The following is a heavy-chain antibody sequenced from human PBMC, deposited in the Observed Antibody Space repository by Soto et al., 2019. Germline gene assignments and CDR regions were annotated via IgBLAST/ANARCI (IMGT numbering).Heavy chain of an antibody. CDR1: GYTFTSYA. CDR2: INAGNGNT. CDR3: ARDPVNCSGDSCYVLDYYMDV. J-gene: IGHJ6*03. D-gene: IGHD2-15*01. V-gene: IGHV1-3*01. Sequence: ASVKVSCKASGYTFTSYAMHWVRQAPGQRLEWMGWINAGNGNTKYSQKFQGRVTITRDTSASTAYMELSSLRSEDTAVYYCARDPVNCSGDSCYVLDYYMDVWGKGTTVTVSS.